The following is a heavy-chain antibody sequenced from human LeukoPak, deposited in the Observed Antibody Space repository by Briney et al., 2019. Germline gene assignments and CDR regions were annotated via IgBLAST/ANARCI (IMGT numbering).Heavy chain of an antibody. Sequence: GGSLRLSCAASGFTFSTYWMSWVRQAPGKGLEWVTYISSSGSTIYYADYVKGRFTVSRDNAKNSLYLQMNSLRAEDTAVYYCARRPARKAFDIWGQGTMVTVSS. D-gene: IGHD1-14*01. CDR2: ISSSGSTI. CDR1: GFTFSTYW. V-gene: IGHV3-48*04. J-gene: IGHJ3*02. CDR3: ARRPARKAFDI.